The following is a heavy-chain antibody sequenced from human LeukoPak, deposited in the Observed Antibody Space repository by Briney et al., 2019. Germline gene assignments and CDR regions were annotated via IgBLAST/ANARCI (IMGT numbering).Heavy chain of an antibody. CDR2: ISGSGGST. CDR1: GFTFSSYA. V-gene: IGHV3-23*01. CDR3: AKMAGMTRQVYYMDV. Sequence: GGSLRLSCAASGFTFSSYAMSWVRQAPGKGLEWVSAISGSGGSTYYADSVKGRFTVSRDNSKNTLYLQTDGLRAEDTAVYYCAKMAGMTRQVYYMDVWGKGATVTVSS. D-gene: IGHD1-1*01. J-gene: IGHJ6*03.